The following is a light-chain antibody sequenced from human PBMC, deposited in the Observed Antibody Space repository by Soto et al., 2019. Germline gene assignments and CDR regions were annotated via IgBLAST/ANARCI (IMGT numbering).Light chain of an antibody. CDR3: QQSVGSRT. CDR2: GAS. Sequence: EMVLTQSPGTLSLSPGERATLSCRASQTISSTYLAWYQQKPGQAPXLLIYGASNRATGIPDRLSGGGSGTEFTLTISRMEPEDFAVYYCQQSVGSRTFGQGTKVDIK. J-gene: IGKJ1*01. V-gene: IGKV3-20*01. CDR1: QTISSTY.